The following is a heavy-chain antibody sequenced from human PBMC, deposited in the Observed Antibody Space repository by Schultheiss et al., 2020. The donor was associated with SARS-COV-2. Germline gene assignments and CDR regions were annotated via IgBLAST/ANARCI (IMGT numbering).Heavy chain of an antibody. D-gene: IGHD1-1*01. CDR2: ISWNSGSI. V-gene: IGHV3-9*01. J-gene: IGHJ6*02. CDR1: GFTFDDYA. Sequence: GGSLRLSCAASGFTFDDYAMHWVRQAPGKGLEWVSGISWNSGSIGYADSVKGRFTISRDNAKNSLYLQMNSLRAEDTALYYCAKDIYGGWNDPLGNMDVWGQGTTVTVSS. CDR3: AKDIYGGWNDPLGNMDV.